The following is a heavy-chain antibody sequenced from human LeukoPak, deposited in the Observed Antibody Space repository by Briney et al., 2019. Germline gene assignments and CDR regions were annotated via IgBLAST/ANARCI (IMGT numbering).Heavy chain of an antibody. J-gene: IGHJ3*02. V-gene: IGHV4-39*07. CDR2: IYYSGST. CDR3: ASLHKEWFAFDI. Sequence: SETLSLTCTVSGVSISSSSYYWGWIRQPPGKGLEWIGSIYYSGSTYYNPSLKSRVTISVDTSKNQFSLKLSSVTAADTAVYYCASLHKEWFAFDIWGQGTMVTVSS. D-gene: IGHD3-3*01. CDR1: GVSISSSSYY.